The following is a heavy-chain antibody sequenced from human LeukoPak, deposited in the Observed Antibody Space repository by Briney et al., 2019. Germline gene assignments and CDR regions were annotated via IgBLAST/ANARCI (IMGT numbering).Heavy chain of an antibody. J-gene: IGHJ6*02. CDR2: IYYSGSA. D-gene: IGHD2-2*03. CDR1: GGSITSGDYY. V-gene: IGHV4-30-4*01. Sequence: SETLSLTCTVSGGSITSGDYYWSWIRQPPGKGLEWIGYIYYSGSAYYSPSLKSRLTISVDTSKNQFSLKLSSVTAADTAVYYCARVAAGYCSSATCHRYTMDVWGQGTTVTVSS. CDR3: ARVAAGYCSSATCHRYTMDV.